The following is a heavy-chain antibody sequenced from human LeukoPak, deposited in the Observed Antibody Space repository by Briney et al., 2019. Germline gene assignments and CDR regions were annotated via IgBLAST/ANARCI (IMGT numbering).Heavy chain of an antibody. CDR1: GGSISSNSYY. V-gene: IGHV4-39*01. CDR2: IYYSGSA. J-gene: IGHJ4*02. Sequence: SETLSLTCTVSGGSISSNSYYWGWIRPPPGKGPEWIGSIYYSGSAYYNPSLKSRVTISVDTSKNQFSLKLSSVTAADTAVFYCARHLTYCGGDCFFDYWGQGTQVTVSS. D-gene: IGHD2-21*02. CDR3: ARHLTYCGGDCFFDY.